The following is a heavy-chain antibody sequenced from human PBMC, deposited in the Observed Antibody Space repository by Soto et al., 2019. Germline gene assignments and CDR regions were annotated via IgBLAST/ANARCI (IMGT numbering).Heavy chain of an antibody. CDR2: ISSNGGST. V-gene: IGHV3-64*01. J-gene: IGHJ4*02. Sequence: EVQLGESGGGLVQPGGSLRLSCAASGFTFSSYAMHWVRQAPGKGLEYVSAISSNGGSTYYANSVKGRFTISRDNSKNTLYLQMGSLRAEDMAVYYCARGEMFGDYWGQGTLVTVSS. D-gene: IGHD3-10*02. CDR1: GFTFSSYA. CDR3: ARGEMFGDY.